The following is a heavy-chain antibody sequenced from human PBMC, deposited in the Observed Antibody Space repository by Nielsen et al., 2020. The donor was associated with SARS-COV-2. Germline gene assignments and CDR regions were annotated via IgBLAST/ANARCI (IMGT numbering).Heavy chain of an antibody. J-gene: IGHJ6*02. Sequence: GESLKISCAASGFTFSSYAMHWVRQAPGKGLEWVAVISYDGSNKYYADSVKGRFTISRDNSKNTLYLQMNSLRAEDTAVYYCARGNYYDSINVYGMDVWGQGTTVTVSS. CDR2: ISYDGSNK. V-gene: IGHV3-30*04. CDR3: ARGNYYDSINVYGMDV. CDR1: GFTFSSYA. D-gene: IGHD3-22*01.